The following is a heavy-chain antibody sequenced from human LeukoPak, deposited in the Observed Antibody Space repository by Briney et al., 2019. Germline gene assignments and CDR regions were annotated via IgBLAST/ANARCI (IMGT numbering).Heavy chain of an antibody. CDR2: MNPNNGNT. D-gene: IGHD3-10*01. CDR3: VKDGEGVAISVNYWFDP. Sequence: ASVKVSFTASGFTFTSYDINWVRQTTGQGLEWMGWMNPNNGNTGYAQKFQGRVTMTRDTSISTAYMELRSLRSEDTAMYYCVKDGEGVAISVNYWFDPWGQGTLVTVSS. CDR1: GFTFTSYD. J-gene: IGHJ5*02. V-gene: IGHV1-8*01.